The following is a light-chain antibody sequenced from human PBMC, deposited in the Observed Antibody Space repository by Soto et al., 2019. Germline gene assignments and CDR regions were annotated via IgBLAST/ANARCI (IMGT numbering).Light chain of an antibody. CDR1: QGISSD. J-gene: IGKJ5*01. CDR2: AAS. CDR3: QQFKSYPIT. V-gene: IGKV1-9*01. Sequence: DIQLTQSTSFLSASVGDIVTMTWLASQGISSDLAWYQQNPGKAPKLLIYAASTLQNGVPSTFSGSGSGTEFTLTISSLQPEDFGTYYCQQFKSYPITFGQGALLEVK.